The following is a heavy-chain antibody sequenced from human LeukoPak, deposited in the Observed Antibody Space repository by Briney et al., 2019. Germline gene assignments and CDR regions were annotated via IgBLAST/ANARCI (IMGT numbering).Heavy chain of an antibody. V-gene: IGHV4-39*07. J-gene: IGHJ4*02. CDR2: INHSGST. Sequence: SETLSLTCNVSGNSISNSVYPWGWIRQPPGKGLEWIGEINHSGSTNYNPSLKSRVTISVDTSKNQFSLKLSSVAAAGTAVYYCARGKGIVVVPAAMPSITGTTRVYFDYWGQGTLVTVSS. CDR3: ARGKGIVVVPAAMPSITGTTRVYFDY. CDR1: GNSISNSVYP. D-gene: IGHD2-2*01.